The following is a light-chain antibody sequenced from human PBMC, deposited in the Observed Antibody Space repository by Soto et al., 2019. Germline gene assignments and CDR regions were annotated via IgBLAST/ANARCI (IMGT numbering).Light chain of an antibody. Sequence: DIQITHSPSTLSASVLYRVTITCRASQSISSWLAWYQQKPGKAPKLLIYDASSLESGVPSRFSGSGSGTEFTLTISSLQPDDFATYYCQQYNSYSPTFGQGTRLETK. J-gene: IGKJ5*01. V-gene: IGKV1-5*01. CDR2: DAS. CDR1: QSISSW. CDR3: QQYNSYSPT.